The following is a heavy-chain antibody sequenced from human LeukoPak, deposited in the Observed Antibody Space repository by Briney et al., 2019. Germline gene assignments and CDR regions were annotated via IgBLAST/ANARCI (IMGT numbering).Heavy chain of an antibody. Sequence: SETLSLTCTVSGGSISSYYWRWIRQPAGKGLEWIGSIYYSGSTYYNPSLKSRVTISVDTSKNQFSLKLSSVTAADTAVYYCARGTDNSYGDYWFDPWGQGTLVTVSS. CDR1: GGSISSYY. J-gene: IGHJ5*02. CDR2: IYYSGST. CDR3: ARGTDNSYGDYWFDP. D-gene: IGHD4-17*01. V-gene: IGHV4-59*05.